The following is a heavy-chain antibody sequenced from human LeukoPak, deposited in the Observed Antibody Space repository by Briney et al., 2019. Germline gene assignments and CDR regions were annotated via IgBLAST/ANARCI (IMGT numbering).Heavy chain of an antibody. Sequence: GGSLRLSCAASGFTFSSYSMNWVRQAPGKGLEWVSYISSSSSTIYYADSVKGRFTISRDNAKNSLYLQMNSLRAEDTAVYYCAKDRPNGSRGVAFDAFDIWGQGTMVTVSS. CDR3: AKDRPNGSRGVAFDAFDI. D-gene: IGHD2-15*01. CDR2: ISSSSSTI. CDR1: GFTFSSYS. V-gene: IGHV3-48*01. J-gene: IGHJ3*02.